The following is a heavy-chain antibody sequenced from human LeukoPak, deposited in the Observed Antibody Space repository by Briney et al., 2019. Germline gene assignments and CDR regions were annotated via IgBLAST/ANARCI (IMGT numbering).Heavy chain of an antibody. Sequence: GGSLRLSCAASGFTFSSYAMSWVRQAPGKGLEWVSAISGSGGSTYYADSVKGRFTISRDNAQKSLYLQMNSLRVEDTAVYYCTRNSDIEYWGQGTLATVSS. CDR3: TRNSDIEY. J-gene: IGHJ4*02. D-gene: IGHD1/OR15-1a*01. CDR2: ISGSGGST. V-gene: IGHV3-23*01. CDR1: GFTFSSYA.